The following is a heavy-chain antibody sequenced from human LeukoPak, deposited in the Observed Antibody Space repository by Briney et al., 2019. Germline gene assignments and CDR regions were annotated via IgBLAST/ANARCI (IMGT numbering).Heavy chain of an antibody. CDR2: IYHRGST. CDR3: ARHGNWGGPDY. D-gene: IGHD7-27*01. Sequence: SETLSLTCAVYGGSFSGYYWSWIRQPPGKGLEWIGSIYHRGSTYYNTSLKDRVTMSVDTSKNQFSLKLSSVTAADTAFYYCARHGNWGGPDYWGQGTLVTVSS. V-gene: IGHV4-34*01. CDR1: GGSFSGYY. J-gene: IGHJ4*02.